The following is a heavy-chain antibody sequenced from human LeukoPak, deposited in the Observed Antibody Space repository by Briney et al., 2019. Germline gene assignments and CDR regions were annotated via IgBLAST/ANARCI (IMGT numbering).Heavy chain of an antibody. CDR1: GFTFSSYA. CDR3: AQGSGYSNWFDH. CDR2: ISYDGGNT. Sequence: GGSLRLSCAASGFTFSSYAMHWVRQAPGNGLEWVAVISYDGGNTYYADSVKGRFTISRDNYKNTLYVQMKSLRGEKTAVYYCAQGSGYSNWFDHWGQGTLVTVSS. D-gene: IGHD3-3*01. V-gene: IGHV3-30*01. J-gene: IGHJ5*02.